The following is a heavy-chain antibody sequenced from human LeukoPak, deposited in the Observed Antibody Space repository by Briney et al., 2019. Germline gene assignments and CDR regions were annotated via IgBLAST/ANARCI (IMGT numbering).Heavy chain of an antibody. CDR2: IKQDGSEK. V-gene: IGHV3-7*01. D-gene: IGHD3-22*01. Sequence: PGGSLRLSCAASGFTFSSYWMSWVRQAPGKGLEWVANIKQDGSEKYYVDSVKGRFTISRDNAKNSLYLQMNSLRAEDTAVYYCARDAPNYYDSSGYYPPSPDYYYGMDVWGQGTTVTVSS. CDR1: GFTFSSYW. CDR3: ARDAPNYYDSSGYYPPSPDYYYGMDV. J-gene: IGHJ6*02.